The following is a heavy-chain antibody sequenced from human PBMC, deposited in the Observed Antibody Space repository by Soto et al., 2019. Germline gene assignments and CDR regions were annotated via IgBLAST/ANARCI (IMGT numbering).Heavy chain of an antibody. CDR1: GFTFSNHA. D-gene: IGHD6-13*01. CDR2: IWYDGSNK. V-gene: IGHV3-33*01. CDR3: ARDGQQLAPYALDV. J-gene: IGHJ3*01. Sequence: QVQLVESGGGVVQPGTSLRLSCTTSGFTFSNHAMHWVRQAPGKGLEWVAQIWYDGSNKYYADSVKGRFTISRDNSRNMVYVQMNSLRVEDTAVYYCARDGQQLAPYALDVWGQGTLVTVSS.